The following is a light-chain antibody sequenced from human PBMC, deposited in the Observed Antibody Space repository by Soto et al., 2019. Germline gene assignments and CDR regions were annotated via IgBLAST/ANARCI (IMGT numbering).Light chain of an antibody. J-gene: IGLJ1*01. CDR3: CSSACSSTFYV. CDR1: SSGVGSYNL. Sequence: QSALTQPASVSGSPGQSITISCTGTSSGVGSYNLVSWYQQHPGKAPKLMIYAGSKRPSGVSNRFSGSESGNTASLTISGLQAEDDADYYCCSSACSSTFYVFGTGTKLTVL. V-gene: IGLV2-23*01. CDR2: AGS.